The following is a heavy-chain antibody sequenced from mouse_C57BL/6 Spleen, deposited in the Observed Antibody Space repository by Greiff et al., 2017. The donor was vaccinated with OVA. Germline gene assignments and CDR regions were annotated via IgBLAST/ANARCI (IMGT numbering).Heavy chain of an antibody. V-gene: IGHV1-59*01. CDR1: GYTFTSYW. Sequence: QVQLKQPGAELVRPGTSVKLSCKASGYTFTSYWMHWVKQRPGQGLEWIGVIDPSDSYTNYNQKFKGKATLTVDTSSSTAYMQLSSLTSEDSAVYYCARDYGSRIRYWYFDVWGTGTTVTVSS. CDR2: IDPSDSYT. J-gene: IGHJ1*03. D-gene: IGHD1-1*01. CDR3: ARDYGSRIRYWYFDV.